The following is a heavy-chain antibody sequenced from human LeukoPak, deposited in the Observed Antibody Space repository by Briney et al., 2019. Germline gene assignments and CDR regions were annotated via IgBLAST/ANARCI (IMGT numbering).Heavy chain of an antibody. V-gene: IGHV1-18*01. D-gene: IGHD6-13*01. CDR3: AREGDSSWPDYYYYYGMDV. J-gene: IGHJ6*02. Sequence: ASVKVSCKASGYTFTSYGISWVRQAPGQGLEWMGWISAYNGNTNYAQKLQGRVTMTTDTSTSTAYMELRSLRSDDTAVYYCAREGDSSWPDYYYYYGMDVWGQGTTVIVSS. CDR1: GYTFTSYG. CDR2: ISAYNGNT.